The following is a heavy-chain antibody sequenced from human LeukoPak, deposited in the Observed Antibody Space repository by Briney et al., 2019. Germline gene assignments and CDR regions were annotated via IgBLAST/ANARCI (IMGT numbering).Heavy chain of an antibody. D-gene: IGHD6-19*01. V-gene: IGHV3-30*04. J-gene: IGHJ4*02. CDR1: GFTFSSYE. Sequence: SGGSLRLSCAASGFTFSSYEMNWVRQAPGKGLEWVAVISYDGSNKYYADSVKGRFTISRDNSKNTLYLQMNSLRAEDTAVYYCAKDRDARVAVAGYFDYWGQGTLVTVSS. CDR3: AKDRDARVAVAGYFDY. CDR2: ISYDGSNK.